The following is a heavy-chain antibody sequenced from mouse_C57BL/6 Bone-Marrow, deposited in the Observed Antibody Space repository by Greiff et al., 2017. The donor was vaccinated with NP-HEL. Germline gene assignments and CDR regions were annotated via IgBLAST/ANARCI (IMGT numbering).Heavy chain of an antibody. CDR1: GFNIKDDY. CDR3: TIVDGYHGGY. Sequence: EVQLQQSGAELVRPGASVKLSCTASGFNIKDDYMHWVKQRPEQGLEWIGWIDPENGDTEYASKFLGKATITADTSSNTAYLQLSSLTSEDTAVYYCTIVDGYHGGYWGQGTTLTVSS. D-gene: IGHD2-3*01. CDR2: IDPENGDT. J-gene: IGHJ2*01. V-gene: IGHV14-4*01.